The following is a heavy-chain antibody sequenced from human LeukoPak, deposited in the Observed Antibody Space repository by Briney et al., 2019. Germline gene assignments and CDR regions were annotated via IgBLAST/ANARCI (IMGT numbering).Heavy chain of an antibody. CDR1: GYTFTSYY. D-gene: IGHD1-1*01. J-gene: IGHJ4*02. CDR2: INPSGGST. CDR3: GRDPTYRNYFDS. Sequence: ASVKVSCKASGYTFTSYYMHWVRQAPGQGLEWMGIINPSGGSTSYAQKFQGRVTMTRDMSTSTVYMELSSLTSDDTAVYYCGRDPTYRNYFDSWGQGTLVTVSS. V-gene: IGHV1-46*01.